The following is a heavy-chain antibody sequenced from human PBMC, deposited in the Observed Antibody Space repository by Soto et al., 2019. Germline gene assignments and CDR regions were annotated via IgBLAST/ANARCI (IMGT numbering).Heavy chain of an antibody. V-gene: IGHV4-34*01. Sequence: PLETLSLTCAVYAGSFSGYYWSWIRQPPGKGLEWIGEINHSGSTNYNPSLKSRVTISVDTSKNQFSLKLSSVTAADTAVYYCARGHPSYDFWSGYPAYFDYWGQGTLVTVSS. CDR2: INHSGST. D-gene: IGHD3-3*01. J-gene: IGHJ4*02. CDR1: AGSFSGYY. CDR3: ARGHPSYDFWSGYPAYFDY.